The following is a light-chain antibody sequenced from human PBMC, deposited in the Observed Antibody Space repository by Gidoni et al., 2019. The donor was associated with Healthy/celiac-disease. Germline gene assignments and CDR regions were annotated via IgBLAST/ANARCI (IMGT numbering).Light chain of an antibody. J-gene: IGKJ5*01. Sequence: DIQRTQSPSSLSASVGDRVTITCRASQSISSYLNWYQQKPGKAPKLLIYAASSLQSGVPSRFSGSGSGPDFPLTISSLQPEDFATYYCQQSYSTPITFGHGTRLEIK. V-gene: IGKV1-39*01. CDR3: QQSYSTPIT. CDR1: QSISSY. CDR2: AAS.